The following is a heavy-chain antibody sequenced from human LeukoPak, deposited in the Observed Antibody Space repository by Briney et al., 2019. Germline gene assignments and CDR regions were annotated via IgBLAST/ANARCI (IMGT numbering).Heavy chain of an antibody. D-gene: IGHD3-10*01. V-gene: IGHV3-64D*06. CDR2: ISSNGGST. CDR3: VKARKTMVRGGLFDY. Sequence: PGGSLRLSCSASGFTFSSYAMHWVRQAPGKGLEYVSAISSNGGSTYYADSVKGRFTISRDNSKNTLYLQMSSLRAEDTAVYYCVKARKTMVRGGLFDYWGQGTLVTVSS. J-gene: IGHJ4*02. CDR1: GFTFSSYA.